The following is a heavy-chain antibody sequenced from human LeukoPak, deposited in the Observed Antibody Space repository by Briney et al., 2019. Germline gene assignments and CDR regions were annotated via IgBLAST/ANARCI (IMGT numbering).Heavy chain of an antibody. CDR3: ASAAKRQWLVVRGGLDY. D-gene: IGHD6-19*01. CDR1: GGSFSGYY. J-gene: IGHJ4*02. CDR2: INHSGST. V-gene: IGHV4-34*01. Sequence: SETLSLTCAVYGGSFSGYYWSWIRQPPGKGLEWVGEINHSGSTNYNPSLKSLVTISVETYKTQFSMTLSSVTAAEPAVYYCASAAKRQWLVVRGGLDYWGQGTLVTVSS.